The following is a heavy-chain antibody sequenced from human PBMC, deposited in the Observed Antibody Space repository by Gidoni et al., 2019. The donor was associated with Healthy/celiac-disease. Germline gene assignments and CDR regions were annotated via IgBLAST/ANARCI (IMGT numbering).Heavy chain of an antibody. D-gene: IGHD3-22*01. Sequence: QLQLQESGPGLVKPSETLSLTCTVSGGSISSSSYYWGWIRQPPGKGLEWIGSIYYSGSTYYNPSLKSRVTISVDTSKNQFSLKLSSVTAADTAVYYCARLGQVITDAFDIWGQGTMVTVSS. CDR3: ARLGQVITDAFDI. J-gene: IGHJ3*02. CDR1: GGSISSSSYY. CDR2: IYYSGST. V-gene: IGHV4-39*01.